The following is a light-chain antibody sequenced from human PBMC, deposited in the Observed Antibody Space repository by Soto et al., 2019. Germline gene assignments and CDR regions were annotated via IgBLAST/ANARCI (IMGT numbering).Light chain of an antibody. V-gene: IGKV3-20*01. CDR2: GIS. J-gene: IGKJ1*01. Sequence: DIVLTQSPGTLSLSPGERGTLSCRASQSVLNNYLAWFQQRPGQAPRLLIYGISNRPTGIPDRFSGSGSGTDFTLTISRLEPEDFAVYYCQQFGASPWTFGQGTKVEIK. CDR3: QQFGASPWT. CDR1: QSVLNNY.